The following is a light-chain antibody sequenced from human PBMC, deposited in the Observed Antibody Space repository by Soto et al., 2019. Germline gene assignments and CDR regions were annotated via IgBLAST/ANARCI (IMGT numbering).Light chain of an antibody. V-gene: IGKV3D-15*01. CDR2: GSS. J-gene: IGKJ4*01. Sequence: IAMTQSPATLSVSPGEGVTLSCRASENVGTNLAWYQQKPGQAPRLLIYGSSTRATGIPATFSGRGSGTEFTLTISSLQSEESAIYYCQQYNNWGLSFGGGTKVEIK. CDR1: ENVGTN. CDR3: QQYNNWGLS.